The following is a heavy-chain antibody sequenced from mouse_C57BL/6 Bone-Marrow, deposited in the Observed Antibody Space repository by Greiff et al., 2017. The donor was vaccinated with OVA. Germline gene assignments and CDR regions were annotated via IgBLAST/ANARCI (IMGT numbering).Heavy chain of an antibody. CDR1: GYTFTSYW. CDR2: IDPSDSYT. V-gene: IGHV1-50*01. Sequence: QVQLQQPGAELVKPGASVKLSCKASGYTFTSYWMQWVKQRPGQGLEWIGEIDPSDSYTNYNQKFKGKATLTVDTSPSTAYMQLSSLTSEDSAVYYCARCGSLFDYWGQGTTLTVSS. J-gene: IGHJ2*01. CDR3: ARCGSLFDY. D-gene: IGHD1-1*01.